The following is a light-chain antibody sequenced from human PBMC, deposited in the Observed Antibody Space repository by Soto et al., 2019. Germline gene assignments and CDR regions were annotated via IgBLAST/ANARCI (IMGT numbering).Light chain of an antibody. Sequence: QAALTQPASVCGSPGQSITISCTGTSSDIGAYNFVSWYQQHPGKAPKLMLYDVNIRPSGVSNRFSGSKSGNTASLTISGLQAEDEADYYCTSWTTSTTMIFGGETKLTVL. CDR2: DVN. CDR3: TSWTTSTTMI. V-gene: IGLV2-14*03. J-gene: IGLJ2*01. CDR1: SSDIGAYNF.